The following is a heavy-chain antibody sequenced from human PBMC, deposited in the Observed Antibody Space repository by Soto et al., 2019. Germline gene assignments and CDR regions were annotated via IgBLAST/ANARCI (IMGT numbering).Heavy chain of an antibody. D-gene: IGHD2-15*01. Sequence: SETLSLTCTLSGGSVRAPDWWNWVRQSPDKGLEWIAEVHISGHSNYNPSLRSLVSVSIDSSKNQFYLNLNSVTAADTAIYYCARVRQGCSANTCYFDPWGQGTQVTVSS. J-gene: IGHJ5*01. CDR2: VHISGHS. V-gene: IGHV4-4*02. CDR1: GGSVRAPDW. CDR3: ARVRQGCSANTCYFDP.